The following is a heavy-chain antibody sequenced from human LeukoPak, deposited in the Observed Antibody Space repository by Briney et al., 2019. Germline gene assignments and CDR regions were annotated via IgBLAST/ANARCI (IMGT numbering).Heavy chain of an antibody. CDR1: GGSISSSSYY. V-gene: IGHV4-39*01. CDR2: IYYSGNT. D-gene: IGHD2-2*01. CDR3: ARHRIPAALASAFDY. Sequence: SETLSLTCTVSGGSISSSSYYWDWIRQPPGKGLEWIGAIYYSGNTNYNPSLKSRVTISVDTSKNQFSLKLSPVTAADTAVYYCARHRIPAALASAFDYWGQGTLVTVSS. J-gene: IGHJ4*02.